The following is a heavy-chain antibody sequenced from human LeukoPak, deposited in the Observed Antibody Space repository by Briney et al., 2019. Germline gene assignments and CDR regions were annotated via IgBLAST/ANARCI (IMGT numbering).Heavy chain of an antibody. D-gene: IGHD6-13*01. CDR2: ISSSGGTI. Sequence: GGSLRLSCAASGFTFSSYIMNWVRQAPGKGLEWVSYISSSGGTISYADSVKGRFTISRDNAKNSLYLQMNSLRAEDTAIYYCARSGQHLFDFWGQGTLVTVSS. CDR1: GFTFSSYI. V-gene: IGHV3-48*04. J-gene: IGHJ4*02. CDR3: ARSGQHLFDF.